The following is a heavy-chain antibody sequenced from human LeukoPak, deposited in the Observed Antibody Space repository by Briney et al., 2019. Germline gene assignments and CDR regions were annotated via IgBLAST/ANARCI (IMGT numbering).Heavy chain of an antibody. J-gene: IGHJ4*02. CDR1: GGSISSYY. CDR2: IYYGGST. D-gene: IGHD6-19*01. V-gene: IGHV4-59*08. CDR3: VRLRPSGYNSGWYVDY. Sequence: PSETLSLTCTVSGGSISSYYWSWIRQPPRKGREWVGYIYYGGSTNYNPSLKSRVTISVDTSKNQFSLKLSSVTAADTAVYYCVRLRPSGYNSGWYVDYWGQGTLVTVSS.